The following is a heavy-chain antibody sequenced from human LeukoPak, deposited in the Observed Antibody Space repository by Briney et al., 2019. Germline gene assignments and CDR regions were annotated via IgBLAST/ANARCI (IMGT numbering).Heavy chain of an antibody. V-gene: IGHV1-2*02. CDR1: GYTFTGYY. CDR3: ARVTEYGIYSYGQDSLFDY. CDR2: INPNINGT. Sequence: ASVKVSCKASGYTFTGYYIHWVRQAPGQGLEWMGWINPNINGTNYAQKFQGRVTMTGDRSISTAYMELSRLRSDDTAVYYCARVTEYGIYSYGQDSLFDYWGQGTLVTVSS. J-gene: IGHJ4*02. D-gene: IGHD5-18*01.